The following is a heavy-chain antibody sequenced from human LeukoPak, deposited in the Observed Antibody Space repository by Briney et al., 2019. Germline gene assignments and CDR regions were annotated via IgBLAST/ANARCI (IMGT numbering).Heavy chain of an antibody. J-gene: IGHJ5*02. CDR1: GFTFSSYS. V-gene: IGHV3-21*01. CDR2: ISSSSGYI. D-gene: IGHD2/OR15-2a*01. Sequence: GGSLRLSCEASGFTFSSYSMNWVRQAPGKGLEWVSSISSSSGYIYYADSVKGRFTISRDNAKNSLYLQMKSLRAEDTAVYYCARGKTSQNIVTRKTYNWFDPWGQGTLVTVSS. CDR3: ARGKTSQNIVTRKTYNWFDP.